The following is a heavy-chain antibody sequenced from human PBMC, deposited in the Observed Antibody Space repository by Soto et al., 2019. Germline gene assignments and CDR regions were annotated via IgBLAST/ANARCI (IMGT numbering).Heavy chain of an antibody. V-gene: IGHV1-46*01. CDR3: ARGLTAGDY. CDR1: GYTFTHYY. CDR2: INTNGGST. Sequence: QVQLVQSGAEVKKPGDSVKVSCKASGYTFTHYYIHWVRQAPGQGLEWMGRINTNGGSTNYEQKFQGRVTVTRDTSTSTVYLELSSLRSEDTAVYYCARGLTAGDYWGQGTLVTVSS. J-gene: IGHJ4*02. D-gene: IGHD6-19*01.